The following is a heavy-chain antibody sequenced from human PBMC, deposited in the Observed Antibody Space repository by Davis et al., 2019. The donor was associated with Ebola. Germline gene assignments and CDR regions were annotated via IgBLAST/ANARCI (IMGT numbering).Heavy chain of an antibody. Sequence: ASVKVSCKASGGTFSSYAISWVRQAPGQGLEWMGWINPNSGGTNYAQKFQGRVTMTRDTSISTAYMELRSLRSDDTAVYYCARDRDYIWGSYRHLGGDFDNWGQGTLVTVSS. CDR2: INPNSGGT. D-gene: IGHD3-16*02. J-gene: IGHJ4*02. CDR3: ARDRDYIWGSYRHLGGDFDN. V-gene: IGHV1-2*02. CDR1: GGTFSSYA.